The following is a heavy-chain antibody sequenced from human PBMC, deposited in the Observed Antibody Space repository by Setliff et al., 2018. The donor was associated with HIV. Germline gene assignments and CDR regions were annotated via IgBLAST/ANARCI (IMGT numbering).Heavy chain of an antibody. D-gene: IGHD1-26*01. CDR1: GYTFTSYY. CDR2: INPSGGST. Sequence: ASVKVSCKASGYTFTSYYMHWVRQAPGQGLEWMGIINPSGGSTSYAQKFQGRVTMTRDTSTSTVYMELSSLRPEDTAVYYCAGTAGWELPPRLYYYYYYMDVWGKGTTVTVSS. CDR3: AGTAGWELPPRLYYYYYYMDV. V-gene: IGHV1-46*01. J-gene: IGHJ6*03.